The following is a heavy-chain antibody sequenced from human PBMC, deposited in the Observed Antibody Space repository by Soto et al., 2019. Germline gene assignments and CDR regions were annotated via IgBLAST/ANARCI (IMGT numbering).Heavy chain of an antibody. CDR3: ARRGWIDGYGFVGMNV. Sequence: QVQLVQSGAEVKKPGASVKVSCKASGYTFTGYYMHWVRQAPGQGLEWMGWINPNSGGTNYAQKFQGWVTMTRDTSISTAYMELSRLRSDDTAVYYCARRGWIDGYGFVGMNVWGQGTTVTVSS. CDR2: INPNSGGT. CDR1: GYTFTGYY. J-gene: IGHJ6*02. D-gene: IGHD5-18*01. V-gene: IGHV1-2*04.